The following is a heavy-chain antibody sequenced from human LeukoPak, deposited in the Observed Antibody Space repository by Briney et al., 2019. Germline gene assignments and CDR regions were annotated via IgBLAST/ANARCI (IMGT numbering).Heavy chain of an antibody. D-gene: IGHD3-16*01. Sequence: SETLSLTCTVSGGSITSYYWSWIRQPPGKGLEWIGYIYYSGSTNYNPSLKSRVTISVDTSKNQFSLKLSSVTAADTAVYYCARVDGVMIGGNWCDPWGQGTLVTLSS. CDR1: GGSITSYY. CDR3: ARVDGVMIGGNWCDP. CDR2: IYYSGST. V-gene: IGHV4-59*01. J-gene: IGHJ5*02.